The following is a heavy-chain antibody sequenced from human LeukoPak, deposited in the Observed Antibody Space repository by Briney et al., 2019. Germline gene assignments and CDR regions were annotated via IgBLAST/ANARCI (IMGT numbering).Heavy chain of an antibody. V-gene: IGHV3-7*01. Sequence: PGGSLRLSCAASGLTFSKSWMNWVRQAPGKGLEWIAIIKSDGSETIYVDSVRGRFTISRDNAKNSLHLQMSSLKVEDTAVYFCASGVAVSIVVVPAAMHYWGQGTLVTVSS. CDR2: IKSDGSET. J-gene: IGHJ4*02. CDR3: ASGVAVSIVVVPAAMHY. CDR1: GLTFSKSW. D-gene: IGHD2-2*01.